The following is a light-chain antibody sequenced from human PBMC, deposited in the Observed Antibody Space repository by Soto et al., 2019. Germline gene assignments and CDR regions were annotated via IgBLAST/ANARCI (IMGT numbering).Light chain of an antibody. Sequence: DIQLTQSPSSVSASVGDRVTITCRASQGVSRYLAWYQQHPGRAPKLLIYSISGLYDGVPSRFSGSGYATDLTLTISDLQPEDFATYCCQQDLSLPLTFGGGTNVELK. V-gene: IGKV1-12*01. CDR1: QGVSRY. CDR3: QQDLSLPLT. J-gene: IGKJ4*01. CDR2: SIS.